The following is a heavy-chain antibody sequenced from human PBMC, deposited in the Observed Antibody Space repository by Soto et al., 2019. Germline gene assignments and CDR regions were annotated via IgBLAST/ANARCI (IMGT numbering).Heavy chain of an antibody. CDR2: INHSGST. CDR1: GGSFSGYY. CDR3: ARGGMDV. Sequence: SETLSLTCAVYGGSFSGYYWSWIRQPPGKGLEWIGEINHSGSTNYNPSLKSRVTISVDTSKNQFSLKLSSVTAADTAVYYCARGGMDVWGKGTTVTVSS. J-gene: IGHJ6*04. V-gene: IGHV4-34*01.